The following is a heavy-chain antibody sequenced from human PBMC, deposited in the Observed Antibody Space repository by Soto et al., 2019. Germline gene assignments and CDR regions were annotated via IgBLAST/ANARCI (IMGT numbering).Heavy chain of an antibody. CDR3: AKETYGSGWTLDS. V-gene: IGHV3-23*01. D-gene: IGHD6-19*01. J-gene: IGHJ4*02. CDR1: GFAFSDYS. CDR2: ISGGGGNT. Sequence: DVQLLESGGGVVQSGGSLRLSCSASGFAFSDYSMHWVRQAPGKGLEWVSAISGGGGNTYYAGSVNGRFTISRDNSRNTLYLQMHSRRDDDTALYYCAKETYGSGWTLDSWGQGTRATVSS.